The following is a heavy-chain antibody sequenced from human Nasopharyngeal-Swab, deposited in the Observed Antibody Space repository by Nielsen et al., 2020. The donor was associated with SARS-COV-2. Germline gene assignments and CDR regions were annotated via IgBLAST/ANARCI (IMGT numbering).Heavy chain of an antibody. D-gene: IGHD3-16*01. CDR1: GFSFSTYW. CDR3: ARETSASGAYYFDF. CDR2: FKTDGSDT. V-gene: IGHV3-74*03. Sequence: GESLKISCAASGFSFSTYWMHWVRHTPGKGLVWVSRFKTDGSDTMYADSVKGRFTISRDNAKNTMYLQMNSLREEDTALYYCARETSASGAYYFDFWGRGTRVTVSS. J-gene: IGHJ4*02.